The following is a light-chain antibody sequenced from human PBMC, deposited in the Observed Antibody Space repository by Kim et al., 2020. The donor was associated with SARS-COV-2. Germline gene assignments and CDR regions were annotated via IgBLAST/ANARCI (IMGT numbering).Light chain of an antibody. CDR2: AAS. V-gene: IGKV1-16*02. CDR1: QDIRDY. Sequence: SASVGDRVTITCRASQDIRDYLAWLQQKPGKPPKSLIYAASSLQSGVPSKFSGSGSGTDFTLTISSLQPEDFATYYCQQYKSYPFTFGGGTKVEI. J-gene: IGKJ4*01. CDR3: QQYKSYPFT.